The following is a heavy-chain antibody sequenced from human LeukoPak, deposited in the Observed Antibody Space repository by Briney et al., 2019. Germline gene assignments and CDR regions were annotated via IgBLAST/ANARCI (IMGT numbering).Heavy chain of an antibody. Sequence: ASMKVSCKASGYTFTGYYMHWVRQAPGQGLEWMGWINPNSGGTNYAQKFQGRVTMTRDTSISTAYMELSRLRSDDTAVYYCARGVCSGGSCYSHYYYYYYMDVWGKGITVTVSS. V-gene: IGHV1-2*02. CDR1: GYTFTGYY. J-gene: IGHJ6*03. CDR2: INPNSGGT. CDR3: ARGVCSGGSCYSHYYYYYYMDV. D-gene: IGHD2-15*01.